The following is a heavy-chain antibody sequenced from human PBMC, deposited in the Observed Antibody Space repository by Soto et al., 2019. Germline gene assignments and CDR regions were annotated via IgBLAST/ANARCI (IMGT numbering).Heavy chain of an antibody. CDR1: GFTFSSYA. CDR3: ATPGTIYDFWSGPPDY. Sequence: GGSLRLSCAASGFTFSSYAMSWVRQAPGKGLEWVSAISGSGGSTYYADSVKGRFTISRDNSKNTLYLQMNSLRAEDTAVYYCATPGTIYDFWSGPPDYWGQGTLVTVSS. D-gene: IGHD3-3*01. V-gene: IGHV3-23*01. CDR2: ISGSGGST. J-gene: IGHJ4*02.